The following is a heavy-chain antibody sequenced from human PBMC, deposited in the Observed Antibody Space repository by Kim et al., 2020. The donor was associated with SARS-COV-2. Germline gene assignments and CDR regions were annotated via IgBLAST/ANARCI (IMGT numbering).Heavy chain of an antibody. CDR1: GFTFTSSA. CDR2: IVVGSGNT. D-gene: IGHD4-17*01. Sequence: SVKVSCKASGFTFTSSAVQWVRQARGQRLEWIGWIVVGSGNTNYAQKFQERVTITRDTSTSTAYMELSSLRSEDTAVYYCAAVLSGDYGDYYFDYWGQGTLVTVSS. CDR3: AAVLSGDYGDYYFDY. V-gene: IGHV1-58*01. J-gene: IGHJ4*02.